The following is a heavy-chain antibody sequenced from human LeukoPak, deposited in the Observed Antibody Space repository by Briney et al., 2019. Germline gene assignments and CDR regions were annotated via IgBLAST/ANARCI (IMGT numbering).Heavy chain of an antibody. Sequence: GGSLRLPCAASGFTFDDYTMHWVRQAPGKGLEWVSLISWDGGSTYYADSVKGRFTISRDNSKNSLYLQMNSLRTEDTALYYCAKDGAGRSAVYYFDYWGQGTLVTVSS. CDR3: AKDGAGRSAVYYFDY. J-gene: IGHJ4*02. CDR2: ISWDGGST. CDR1: GFTFDDYT. D-gene: IGHD6-19*01. V-gene: IGHV3-43*01.